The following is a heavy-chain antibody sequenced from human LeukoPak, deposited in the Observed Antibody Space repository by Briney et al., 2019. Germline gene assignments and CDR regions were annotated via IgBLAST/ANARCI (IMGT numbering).Heavy chain of an antibody. V-gene: IGHV3-21*01. J-gene: IGHJ4*02. Sequence: GGSLRLSCAASGFTFNSYNMNWVRQAPGKGLEWVSSISSSGAYIYYTDSVKGRFTISRDNGKNSLYLQMNSLRVEDTAVYYCARGPARSSSWEFDYWGQGNLATVTS. CDR3: ARGPARSSSWEFDY. D-gene: IGHD6-13*01. CDR2: ISSSGAYI. CDR1: GFTFNSYN.